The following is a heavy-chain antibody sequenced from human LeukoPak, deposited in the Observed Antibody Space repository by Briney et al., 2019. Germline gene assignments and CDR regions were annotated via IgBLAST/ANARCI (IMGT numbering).Heavy chain of an antibody. J-gene: IGHJ6*03. CDR3: ARVPSSSYDFWSGHYYYYYMDV. CDR1: GYTFTSYD. D-gene: IGHD3-3*01. V-gene: IGHV1-8*03. Sequence: ASVKVSCKASGYTFTSYDINWVRQATGQGLEWMGWMNPNSGNTGYAQKFQGRVTITRNTSISTAYMELSSLRSEDTAVYYYARVPSSSYDFWSGHYYYYYMDVWGKGTTVTVSS. CDR2: MNPNSGNT.